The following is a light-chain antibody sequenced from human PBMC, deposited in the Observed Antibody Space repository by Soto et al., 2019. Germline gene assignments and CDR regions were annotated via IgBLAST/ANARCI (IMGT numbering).Light chain of an antibody. CDR2: EAS. Sequence: DIQMTQSPSTLSASVGDRVAITCRASQTISSWLAWYQQKPGKAPKLLIYEASSLQSGVPSRFSGSGSGTEFTLTISSLQPDNFAPSYCQEYYTSAGTFGRGTKVDIK. CDR3: QEYYTSAGT. J-gene: IGKJ1*01. V-gene: IGKV1-5*03. CDR1: QTISSW.